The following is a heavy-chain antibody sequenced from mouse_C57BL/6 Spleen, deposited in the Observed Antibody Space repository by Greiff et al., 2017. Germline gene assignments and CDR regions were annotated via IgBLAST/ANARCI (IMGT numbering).Heavy chain of an antibody. CDR2: IHPNSGST. Sequence: VQLQQPGAELVKPGASVKLSCKASGYTFTSYWMHWVKQRPGQGLEWIGMIHPNSGSTNYNEKFKSKATLTVDKSSSTAYMQLSSLTSEDSAVYYCARGNYVYYYFDYWGQGTTLTVSS. J-gene: IGHJ2*01. CDR3: ARGNYVYYYFDY. V-gene: IGHV1-64*01. CDR1: GYTFTSYW. D-gene: IGHD2-1*01.